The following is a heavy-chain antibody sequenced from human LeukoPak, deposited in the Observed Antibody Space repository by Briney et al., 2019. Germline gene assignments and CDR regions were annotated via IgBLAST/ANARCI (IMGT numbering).Heavy chain of an antibody. D-gene: IGHD1-26*01. V-gene: IGHV3-48*03. J-gene: IGHJ6*03. CDR1: GFTFSSYE. Sequence: GGSLRLSCAASGFTFSSYEMNWGRQAPGKGLEWVSYISSSGSTIYYADSVKGRFTISRDNAKNSLYLQMNSLRAEDTAVYYCARVGSGSYYVGWGYYYMDVWGKGTTVTISS. CDR2: ISSSGSTI. CDR3: ARVGSGSYYVGWGYYYMDV.